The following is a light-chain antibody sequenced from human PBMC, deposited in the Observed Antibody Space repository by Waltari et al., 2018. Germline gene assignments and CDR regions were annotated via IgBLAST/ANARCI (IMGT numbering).Light chain of an antibody. CDR2: WAS. CDR3: QQYYTTPYT. CDR1: QSVLYSSNHKNY. V-gene: IGKV4-1*01. J-gene: IGKJ2*01. Sequence: DIVMTQSPDSLAVSLGERATINCKSSQSVLYSSNHKNYLAWYQQKPGQPPKLPIYWASTRESGVPDRFSGSGSGTDFTLTISSLQAEDVAVYYCQQYYTTPYTFGQGTKLEIK.